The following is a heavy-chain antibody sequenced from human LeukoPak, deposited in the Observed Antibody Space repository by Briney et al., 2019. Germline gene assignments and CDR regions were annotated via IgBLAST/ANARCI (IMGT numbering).Heavy chain of an antibody. D-gene: IGHD3-22*01. CDR1: GGTFSTYA. CDR2: TIPSLGIA. CDR3: ARDPYYYDSSGYTYFDY. J-gene: IGHJ4*02. V-gene: IGHV1-69*04. Sequence: SVKVSCKASGGTFSTYAINWVRQAPGQGLEWVGRTIPSLGIANYAQKFQGRVTITADKSTSTAYMELSSLRSEDTAVYYCARDPYYYDSSGYTYFDYWGQGTLVTVSS.